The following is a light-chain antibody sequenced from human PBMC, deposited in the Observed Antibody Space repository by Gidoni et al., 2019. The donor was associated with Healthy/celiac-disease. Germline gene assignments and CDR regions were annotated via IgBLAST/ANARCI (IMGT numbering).Light chain of an antibody. CDR3: QQSYSTSYP. CDR1: QSISSY. CDR2: AAS. V-gene: IGKV1-39*01. J-gene: IGKJ2*01. Sequence: DIQMTQSPSSLSASVGDRVTITCRASQSISSYLNWYQQKPGKAPKLLIYAASSLQSGVPSRFSGSGSGTDFTLTISSLQPEDFATYYCQQSYSTSYPFGQGTKLEIK.